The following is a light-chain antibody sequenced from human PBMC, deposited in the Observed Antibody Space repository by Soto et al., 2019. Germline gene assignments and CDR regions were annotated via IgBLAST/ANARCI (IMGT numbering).Light chain of an antibody. CDR1: QSISSN. V-gene: IGKV3-11*01. Sequence: EIVMTQSPATLSVSAGERATLSCRASQSISSNLAWYQQKPGQAPSLLIYATSSRATGIPARFSGSGSGTDFTLTISSLEPEDFAIYYCQQHSNFFGPGTKVDI. J-gene: IGKJ3*01. CDR3: QQHSNF. CDR2: ATS.